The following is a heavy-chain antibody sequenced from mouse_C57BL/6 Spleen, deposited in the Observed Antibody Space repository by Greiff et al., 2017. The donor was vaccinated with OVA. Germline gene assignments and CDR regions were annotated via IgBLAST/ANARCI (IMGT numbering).Heavy chain of an antibody. CDR1: GYSITSGYY. J-gene: IGHJ1*03. D-gene: IGHD1-2*01. CDR2: ISYDGSN. V-gene: IGHV3-6*01. CDR3: ARGITTAEWYFDV. Sequence: EVQVVESGPGLVKPSQSLSLTCSVTGYSITSGYYWNWIRQFPGNKLEWMGYISYDGSNNYNPSLKNRISITRDTSKNQFFLKLNSVTTEDTATYYCARGITTAEWYFDVWGTGTTVTVSS.